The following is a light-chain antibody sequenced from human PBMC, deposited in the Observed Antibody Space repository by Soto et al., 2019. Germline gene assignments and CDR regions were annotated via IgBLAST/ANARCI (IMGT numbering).Light chain of an antibody. CDR3: SSYTSSSSYYV. Sequence: QSALTQPASVSGSPGQSITISCTGTSSDVGGYNYVSWYQQHPGKAPKLMIYDVSNRPSGVSNRFSGSKSGNTASLTISGXXXEXEADYYCSSYTSSSSYYVFGTGTKLTVL. J-gene: IGLJ1*01. V-gene: IGLV2-14*01. CDR1: SSDVGGYNY. CDR2: DVS.